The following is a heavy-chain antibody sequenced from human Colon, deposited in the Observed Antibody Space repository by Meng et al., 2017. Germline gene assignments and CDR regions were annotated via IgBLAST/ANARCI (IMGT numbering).Heavy chain of an antibody. D-gene: IGHD3-10*01. J-gene: IGHJ4*02. CDR2: TYYRSEWQN. CDR3: TTWYGEY. CDR1: GDSGSSNRAL. Sequence: QVQLPQAGPGLVKPRQTLALTCAISGDSGSSNRALWHWVRQSPSRGLEWLGQTYYRSEWQNHYGVSVKSRITITADTSRNQFSLNLNSVTPEDTAVYYCTTWYGEYWGQGTLVTVSS. V-gene: IGHV6-1*01.